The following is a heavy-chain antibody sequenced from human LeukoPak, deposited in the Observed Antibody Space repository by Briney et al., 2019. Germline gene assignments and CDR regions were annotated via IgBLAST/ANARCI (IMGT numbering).Heavy chain of an antibody. Sequence: SETLSLTCTVSGGSISGYYWTWIRQPPGKGLEWIGYVYYSGSTNYHPSLKSRVTLSVDTAKKQFSLKLSSVTAAETAVYYCARIITYYDFSCWFDPWGQGTLVTVSS. D-gene: IGHD3-3*01. CDR3: ARIITYYDFSCWFDP. CDR1: GGSISGYY. V-gene: IGHV4-59*08. J-gene: IGHJ5*02. CDR2: VYYSGST.